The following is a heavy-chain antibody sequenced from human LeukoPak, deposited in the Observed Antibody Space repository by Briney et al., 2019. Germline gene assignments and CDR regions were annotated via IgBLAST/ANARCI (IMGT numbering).Heavy chain of an antibody. CDR3: ARGTAQLWLFYYYGMDV. D-gene: IGHD5-18*01. Sequence: ASVKVSCKASGYTFTSYDINWVRQATGQGLEWMGWMNPNSGNTGYAQKFQGRVTMTRNTSISTAYMELSSLRSEDTAVYYCARGTAQLWLFYYYGMDVWGQGTTVTVSS. CDR2: MNPNSGNT. V-gene: IGHV1-8*01. CDR1: GYTFTSYD. J-gene: IGHJ6*02.